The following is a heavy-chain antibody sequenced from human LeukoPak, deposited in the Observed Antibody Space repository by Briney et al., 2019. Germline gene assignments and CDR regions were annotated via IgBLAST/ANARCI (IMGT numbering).Heavy chain of an antibody. CDR2: IRQNGGEI. J-gene: IGHJ4*02. Sequence: GGSLRLSCAASGFIFNKYWMTWVRQAPGEAPVWVANIRQNGGEIHYLDSVKGRFTISRDDAKNSLYLQMNSLRVEDTARYFCARDLPFDLWGQGTLVTVSS. V-gene: IGHV3-7*03. CDR3: ARDLPFDL. CDR1: GFIFNKYW.